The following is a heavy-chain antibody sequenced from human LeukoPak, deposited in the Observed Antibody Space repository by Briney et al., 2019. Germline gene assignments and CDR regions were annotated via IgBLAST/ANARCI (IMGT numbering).Heavy chain of an antibody. V-gene: IGHV1-24*01. CDR3: APSTIVGATLGFY. J-gene: IGHJ4*02. CDR1: GYTFTGYD. Sequence: ASVKVSCKASGYTFTGYDLHWVRQAPGKGLEWMGGFDPEDGETIYAQKFQGRVAMTEDTSTDTAYMELSSLRSEDTAVYYCAPSTIVGATLGFYWGQGTLVTVSS. CDR2: FDPEDGET. D-gene: IGHD1-26*01.